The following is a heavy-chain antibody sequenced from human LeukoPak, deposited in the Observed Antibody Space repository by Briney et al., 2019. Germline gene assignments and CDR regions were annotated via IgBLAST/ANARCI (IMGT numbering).Heavy chain of an antibody. V-gene: IGHV3-53*01. CDR3: ARDRDWLPLDY. CDR1: GFTVSSNY. Sequence: PGGSLRLSCAASGFTVSSNYMSWVRQAPGKGLEWVSVIYSGGSTYYADSVKGRFTISRDNSKNTLYLQMNSLRAEDTAVYYCARDRDWLPLDYWGQGTLVTVSS. D-gene: IGHD3/OR15-3a*01. J-gene: IGHJ4*02. CDR2: IYSGGST.